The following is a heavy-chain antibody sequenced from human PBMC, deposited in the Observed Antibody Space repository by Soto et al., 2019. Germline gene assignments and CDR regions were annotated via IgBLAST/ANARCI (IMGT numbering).Heavy chain of an antibody. V-gene: IGHV4-30-4*01. Sequence: TLSLTCTVSGGSISSGDYYWSWIRQPPGKGLEWIGYIYYSGSTYYNPSLKSRVTISVDTSKNQFSLKLSSVTAADTAVYYCARATVVTKRWKPFDYWGQGTLVTVS. D-gene: IGHD4-17*01. CDR2: IYYSGST. CDR3: ARATVVTKRWKPFDY. J-gene: IGHJ4*02. CDR1: GGSISSGDYY.